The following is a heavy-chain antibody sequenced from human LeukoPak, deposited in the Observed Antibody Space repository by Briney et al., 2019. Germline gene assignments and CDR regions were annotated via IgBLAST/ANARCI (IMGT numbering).Heavy chain of an antibody. D-gene: IGHD2-21*02. Sequence: GGSLRLSCAASGFTFSSYSMDWVRQAPGKGLEWVSSISSSNSYIYYADSVKGRFTISRDNAKNSLYLQMNSLRAEDTAVYYCARDQAYVVTTWESGMLLWGRGTTVTVSS. J-gene: IGHJ6*02. CDR1: GFTFSSYS. CDR2: ISSSNSYI. V-gene: IGHV3-21*01. CDR3: ARDQAYVVTTWESGMLL.